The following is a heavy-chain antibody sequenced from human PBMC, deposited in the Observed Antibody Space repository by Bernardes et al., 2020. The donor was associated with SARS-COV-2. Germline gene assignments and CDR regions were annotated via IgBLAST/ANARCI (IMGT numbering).Heavy chain of an antibody. V-gene: IGHV3-74*01. D-gene: IGHD5-18*01. CDR2: IKSDGSSP. CDR3: ARGVDTSY. CDR1: GFTFSSYW. Sequence: GGSLRLSCAASGFTFSSYWMHWVRQAPGKGLVWVSRIKSDGSSPTYADSVKGRFTISRDNAKNTLYLQMDSLRAEDTAVYYCARGVDTSYWGQGTLVTVSS. J-gene: IGHJ4*02.